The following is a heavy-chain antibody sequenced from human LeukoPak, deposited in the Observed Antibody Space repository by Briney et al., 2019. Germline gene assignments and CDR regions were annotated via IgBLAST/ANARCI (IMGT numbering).Heavy chain of an antibody. D-gene: IGHD3-22*01. J-gene: IGHJ4*02. CDR2: INHSGST. CDR1: GGSFSGYY. CDR3: AREIVYDSSGYYYLDY. Sequence: SETLSLTCAVYGGSFSGYYWSWIRQPPGKGLEWIGEINHSGSTNYNPSLKSRVTISVDTSKNQFSLKLSSVTAADTAVYYCAREIVYDSSGYYYLDYWGQGTLVTVSS. V-gene: IGHV4-34*01.